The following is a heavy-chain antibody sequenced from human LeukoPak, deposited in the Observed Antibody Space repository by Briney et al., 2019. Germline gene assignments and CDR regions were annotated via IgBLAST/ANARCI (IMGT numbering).Heavy chain of an antibody. CDR2: SIPILGIA. J-gene: IGHJ4*02. CDR3: ARSESKQWLGSDPIDY. CDR1: GGTFSSYA. V-gene: IGHV1-69*04. D-gene: IGHD6-19*01. Sequence: SVKVSCKASGGTFSSYAISWVRQAPGQGLEWMGRSIPILGIANYAQKFQGRVTITADKSTSTAYMELSSLRSEDTAVYYCARSESKQWLGSDPIDYWGQGTLVTVSS.